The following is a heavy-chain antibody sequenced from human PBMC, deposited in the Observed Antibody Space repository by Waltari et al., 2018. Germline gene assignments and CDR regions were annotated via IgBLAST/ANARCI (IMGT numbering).Heavy chain of an antibody. V-gene: IGHV3-23*04. Sequence: EVQLVESGGGLVQPGGSLRLSCAASGFTFRSYAMSWVRQAPGKGLEWVAAISGSGGSTYYADSVKGRFTISRDNSKNTLYLQMNSLRAEDTAVYYCAKGRSGSYFPFDYWGQGTLVTVSS. J-gene: IGHJ4*02. CDR1: GFTFRSYA. D-gene: IGHD1-26*01. CDR2: ISGSGGST. CDR3: AKGRSGSYFPFDY.